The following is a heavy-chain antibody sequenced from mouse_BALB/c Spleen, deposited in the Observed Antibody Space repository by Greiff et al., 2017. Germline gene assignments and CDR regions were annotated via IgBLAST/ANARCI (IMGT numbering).Heavy chain of an antibody. CDR3: ARRGNGFDY. CDR1: GFTFTDYY. V-gene: IGHV7-3*02. Sequence: VQLQESGGGLVQPGGSLRLSCATSGFTFTDYYMSWVRQPPGKALEWLGFIRNKANGYTTEYSASVKGRFTISRDNSQSILYLQMNTLRAEDSATYYCARRGNGFDYWGQGTTLTVSS. J-gene: IGHJ2*01. CDR2: IRNKANGYTT. D-gene: IGHD2-1*01.